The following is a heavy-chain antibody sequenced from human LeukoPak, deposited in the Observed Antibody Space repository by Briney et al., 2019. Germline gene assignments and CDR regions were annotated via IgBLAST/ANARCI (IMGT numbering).Heavy chain of an antibody. D-gene: IGHD3-10*01. Sequence: ASVKVSCKASGYTFTSYGISWVRQAPGQGVEGMGWISAYNGNTNYAQKLQGRVTINTDTSKSTDYIEVRSLRSDDTAVYYCARVVGRGVIITGAFDIWGQGTMVTVSS. CDR1: GYTFTSYG. CDR2: ISAYNGNT. V-gene: IGHV1-18*01. J-gene: IGHJ3*02. CDR3: ARVVGRGVIITGAFDI.